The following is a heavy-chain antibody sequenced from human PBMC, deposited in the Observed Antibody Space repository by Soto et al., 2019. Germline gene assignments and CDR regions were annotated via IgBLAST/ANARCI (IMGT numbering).Heavy chain of an antibody. J-gene: IGHJ3*02. CDR3: ARRIAAVHDAFDI. V-gene: IGHV1-69*02. CDR1: GGTFSSYT. Sequence: GASVKVSCKASGGTFSSYTISWVRQAPGQGLEWMGRIIPILGIANYAQKFQGRVTITADKSTSTAYMELSSLRSEDTAVYYCARRIAAVHDAFDIWGQGTMVTVSS. CDR2: IIPILGIA. D-gene: IGHD6-13*01.